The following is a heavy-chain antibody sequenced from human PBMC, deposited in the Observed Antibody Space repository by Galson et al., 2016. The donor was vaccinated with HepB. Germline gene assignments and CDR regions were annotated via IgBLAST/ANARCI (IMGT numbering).Heavy chain of an antibody. CDR3: AKDDYGDPYWYFDL. D-gene: IGHD4-17*01. CDR2: ISPDGRNR. CDR1: GFTFSNYG. V-gene: IGHV3-30*18. Sequence: SLRLSCAATGFTFSNYGIHWVRQAPGKGLEWVAVISPDGRNRDYADSVKGRFTISRDNSKNTLYLQLNSLRSEDTAVYYCAKDDYGDPYWYFDLWGRGTLGTVSS. J-gene: IGHJ2*01.